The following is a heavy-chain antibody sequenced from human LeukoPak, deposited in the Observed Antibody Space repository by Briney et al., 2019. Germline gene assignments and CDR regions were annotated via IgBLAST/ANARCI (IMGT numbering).Heavy chain of an antibody. J-gene: IGHJ4*02. CDR3: ARDHRYAFDN. D-gene: IGHD5-12*01. CDR1: GFTLIVYS. V-gene: IGHV3-48*04. CDR2: VGISSGNT. Sequence: GGSLRLSCAASGFTLIVYSINWVRQAPGKGLEWISYVGISSGNTKYADSVKGRFTISGDSAKNSVFLQMNSLRVEDTAIYYCARDHRYAFDNWGQGTLVTVPS.